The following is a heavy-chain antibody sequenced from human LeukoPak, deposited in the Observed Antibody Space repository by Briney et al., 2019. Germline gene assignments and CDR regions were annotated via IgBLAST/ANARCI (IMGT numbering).Heavy chain of an antibody. CDR1: GYTFTGYY. V-gene: IGHV1-2*02. CDR3: ARDSSGWYGRGYYFDY. Sequence: ASVKVSCKASGYTFTGYYMHSVRHTPGQGLEWMGWINPNIGGTNYAQKFQGRVTMHGDTAIRRAYMEMRRLRYDDTGVYYCARDSSGWYGRGYYFDYWGQGTLVTVSS. D-gene: IGHD6-19*01. J-gene: IGHJ4*02. CDR2: INPNIGGT.